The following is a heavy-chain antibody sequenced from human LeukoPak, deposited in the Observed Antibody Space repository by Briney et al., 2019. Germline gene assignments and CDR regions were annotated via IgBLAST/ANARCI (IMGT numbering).Heavy chain of an antibody. Sequence: SETLSLTCIVSGGSISSGNYFWSWIRQSSGTGLEWIGYIYYSGSTYCNPSLESRVTISIDTSKNQFSLRLSSVTAADTAVYYCARDSYYDILTGYYPYYYYGMDVWGQGTTVTVSS. D-gene: IGHD3-9*01. CDR3: ARDSYYDILTGYYPYYYYGMDV. J-gene: IGHJ6*02. CDR1: GGSISSGNYF. CDR2: IYYSGST. V-gene: IGHV4-30-4*08.